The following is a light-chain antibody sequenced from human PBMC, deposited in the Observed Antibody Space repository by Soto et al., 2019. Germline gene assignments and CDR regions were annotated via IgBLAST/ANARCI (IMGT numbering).Light chain of an antibody. J-gene: IGLJ3*02. Sequence: QSVLTQPPSVSGAPGQRVTISCTGSSSNIGAGYDVHWYQQLPRTAPKLLIFGNSNRPSGVPDRFSGSKSGTSASLAITGLQAEDEADYYCQSYDSSLSVWVFGGGTEVTVL. V-gene: IGLV1-40*01. CDR3: QSYDSSLSVWV. CDR1: SSNIGAGYD. CDR2: GNS.